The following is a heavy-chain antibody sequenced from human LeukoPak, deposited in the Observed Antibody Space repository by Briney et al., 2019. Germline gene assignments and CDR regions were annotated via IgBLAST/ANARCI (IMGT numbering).Heavy chain of an antibody. CDR1: GFTFSSYE. CDR3: AREASSGDLEY. J-gene: IGHJ4*02. V-gene: IGHV3-48*03. CDR2: ISSSAGTI. D-gene: IGHD4-17*01. Sequence: GGSLRLSCAASGFTFSSYEMNWVRQAPGKGLEWVSYISSSAGTIYYTDSVKGRFTISRDNAKNSLYLQMNSMRAEDTAVYYCAREASSGDLEYWGQGTLVTVSS.